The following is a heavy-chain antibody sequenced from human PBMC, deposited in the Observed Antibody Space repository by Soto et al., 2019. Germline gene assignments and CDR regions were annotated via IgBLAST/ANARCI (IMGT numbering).Heavy chain of an antibody. CDR3: ARDPFGELYSGMDV. Sequence: SETLSLTCTVSGGSISSSSYYWGWIRQPPGKGLEWIGSIYYSGSTYYNPSLKSRVTISVDTSKNQFSLKLSSVTAEDTAVYYCARDPFGELYSGMDVWGQGTTVTVSS. CDR2: IYYSGST. J-gene: IGHJ6*02. D-gene: IGHD3-10*01. V-gene: IGHV4-39*02. CDR1: GGSISSSSYY.